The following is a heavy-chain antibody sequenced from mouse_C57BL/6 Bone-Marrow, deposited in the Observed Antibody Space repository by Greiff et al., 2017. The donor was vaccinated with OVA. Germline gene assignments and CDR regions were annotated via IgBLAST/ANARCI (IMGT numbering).Heavy chain of an antibody. J-gene: IGHJ3*01. D-gene: IGHD4-1*01. Sequence: VQVVESGAELVKPGASVKLSCKASGYTFTEYTIHWVKQRSGQGLEWIGWFYPGSGSIKYNEKFKDKATLTADKSSSTVYMELSRLTSEDSAVYFCARHGPWLGRGPLFFAYWGQGTLVTVSA. CDR2: FYPGSGSI. CDR3: ARHGPWLGRGPLFFAY. V-gene: IGHV1-62-2*01. CDR1: GYTFTEYT.